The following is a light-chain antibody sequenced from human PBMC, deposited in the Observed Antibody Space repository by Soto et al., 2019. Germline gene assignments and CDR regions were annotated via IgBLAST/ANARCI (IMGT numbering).Light chain of an antibody. J-gene: IGKJ4*01. V-gene: IGKV3-11*01. Sequence: EIGLTQSPATLSLSPGERATLSCRASQSINNYLGWYQQKPGQAPRLLISDASNRATGIPARFSGSGSGTDFSLTISSLEPEDFAVYYCQQRRSWPLTFGGGTKVEIK. CDR3: QQRRSWPLT. CDR1: QSINNY. CDR2: DAS.